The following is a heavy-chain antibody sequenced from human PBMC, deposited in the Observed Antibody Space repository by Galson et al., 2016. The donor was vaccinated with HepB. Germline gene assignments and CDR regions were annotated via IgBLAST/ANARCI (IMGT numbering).Heavy chain of an antibody. V-gene: IGHV4-4*02. CDR3: ARHHVTATGHGIDV. Sequence: SETLSLTCAVSGDSISSSNWWTWVRQPPGTGLEWIGEIYVTASGSPNYNPSLKSRVTISGDKSKNQLSLRLTSVTAADTAVYYCARHHVTATGHGIDVWGQGTMVTVSS. J-gene: IGHJ6*02. CDR2: IYVTASGSP. CDR1: GDSISSSNW. D-gene: IGHD2-21*02.